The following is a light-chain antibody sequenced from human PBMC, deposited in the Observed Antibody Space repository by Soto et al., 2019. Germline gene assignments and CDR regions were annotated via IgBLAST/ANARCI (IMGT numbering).Light chain of an antibody. CDR1: RDITDY. J-gene: IGKJ5*01. V-gene: IGKV3D-15*01. Sequence: ITKSPSSLSAPVGDRVTITCRASRDITDYLAWYQQKPGQAPRLLIYSGSSRAAGIPDRFSGSGSATDFTLTISSLQSEDFAVYYCQQYNNWPPITFGQGTRLEIK. CDR2: SGS. CDR3: QQYNNWPPIT.